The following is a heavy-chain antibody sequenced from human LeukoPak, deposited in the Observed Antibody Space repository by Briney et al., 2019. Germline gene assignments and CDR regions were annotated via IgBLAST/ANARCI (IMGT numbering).Heavy chain of an antibody. CDR1: GYTFPSSG. V-gene: IGHV1-18*01. D-gene: IGHD6-19*01. CDR3: ARGSIAVAGFDY. CDR2: ISAYNGNT. J-gene: IGHJ4*02. Sequence: ASVKVSFKASGYTFPSSGISWVRPAPGQGLEWMGWISAYNGNTNYAQKLQGRVTITTDTSTSTAYMELRSLRSDDTAVYYCARGSIAVAGFDYWGQGTLVTVSS.